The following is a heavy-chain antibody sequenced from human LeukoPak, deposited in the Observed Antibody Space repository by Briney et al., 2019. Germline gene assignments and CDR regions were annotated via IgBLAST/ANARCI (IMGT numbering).Heavy chain of an antibody. J-gene: IGHJ4*02. Sequence: ASVKVSCKASGYTFTGYYMHWVRQAPGQGLEWMRWINPNSGGTNYAQKFQGRVTMTRDTSISTGFMELSSLRSDDTAVYYCARQVAGSFDYWGQGTLVTVSS. V-gene: IGHV1-2*02. CDR3: ARQVAGSFDY. CDR1: GYTFTGYY. CDR2: INPNSGGT. D-gene: IGHD6-19*01.